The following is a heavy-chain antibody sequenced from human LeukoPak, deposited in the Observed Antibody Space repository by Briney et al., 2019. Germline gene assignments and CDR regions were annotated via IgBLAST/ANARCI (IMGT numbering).Heavy chain of an antibody. D-gene: IGHD6-13*01. CDR2: IYYSGST. J-gene: IGHJ6*03. V-gene: IGHV4-59*12. Sequence: PSETLSLTCTVSGGSISSYYWSWIRQPPGKGLEWIGYIYYSGSTNYNPSLKSRVTISVDTSKNQFSLKLSSVTAADTAVYYCAREPGIAAAGRYYYYYMDVWGKGTTVTVSS. CDR1: GGSISSYY. CDR3: AREPGIAAAGRYYYYYMDV.